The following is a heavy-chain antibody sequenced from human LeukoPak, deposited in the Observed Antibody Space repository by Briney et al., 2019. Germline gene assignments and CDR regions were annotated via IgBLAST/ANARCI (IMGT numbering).Heavy chain of an antibody. Sequence: AGVTVSCKASGYAFTSYYMHWVRQAPGQGLEWMGIINPSGVSTSYAQKFQGRVTMTRDMSTSTVYMELSSLRSGDTAVYYCARGGVSRKPITASFDYWGQGTLVTVSS. J-gene: IGHJ4*02. V-gene: IGHV1-46*01. CDR2: INPSGVST. D-gene: IGHD5-24*01. CDR3: ARGGVSRKPITASFDY. CDR1: GYAFTSYY.